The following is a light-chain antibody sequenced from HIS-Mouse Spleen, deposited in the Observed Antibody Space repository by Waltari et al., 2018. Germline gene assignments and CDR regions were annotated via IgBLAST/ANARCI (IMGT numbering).Light chain of an antibody. V-gene: IGLV1-44*01. Sequence: QSVLTQPPSASGTPGQRVTISCSGRSSNIGSNTVNWYHQLQGTAPKLLIYSNNQRPSGVPDRFSGSKSGTSASLAISGLQSEDEADYYCAAWDDSLNGYVFGTGTKVTVL. CDR3: AAWDDSLNGYV. CDR1: SSNIGSNT. J-gene: IGLJ1*01. CDR2: SNN.